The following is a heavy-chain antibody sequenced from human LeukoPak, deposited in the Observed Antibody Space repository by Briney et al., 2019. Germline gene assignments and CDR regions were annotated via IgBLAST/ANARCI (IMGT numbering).Heavy chain of an antibody. CDR1: GFTFLTYS. Sequence: GGSLRLSCAASGFTFLTYSMNWVRQAPGKGLEWVSSISSTSSIYIYYADSVKGRFTISRDNAKNSLYLQMNSLRAEDTAVYYCARDLWELLLSGTGDAFDIWGQGTMVTVSS. V-gene: IGHV3-21*01. D-gene: IGHD1-26*01. CDR3: ARDLWELLLSGTGDAFDI. CDR2: ISSTSSIYI. J-gene: IGHJ3*02.